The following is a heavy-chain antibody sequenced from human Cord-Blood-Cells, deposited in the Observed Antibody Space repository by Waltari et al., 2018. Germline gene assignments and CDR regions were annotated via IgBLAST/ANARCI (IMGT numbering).Heavy chain of an antibody. CDR3: AENATVVTPYYFDY. CDR1: VGSISSSSYY. J-gene: IGHJ4*02. Sequence: QLQLQESGPGLVKPSETLSLTCTVSVGSISSSSYYWGWIRQPPGEGLEWIGSIYYSGSTYYNPSLKTPVAISADTSKNQFAPMASAVTAADTAVYYGAENATVVTPYYFDYWGQGTRVTDSS. D-gene: IGHD2-21*02. CDR2: IYYSGST. V-gene: IGHV4-39*01.